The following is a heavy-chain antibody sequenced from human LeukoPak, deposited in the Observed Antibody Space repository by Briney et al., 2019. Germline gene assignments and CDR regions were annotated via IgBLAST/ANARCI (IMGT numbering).Heavy chain of an antibody. Sequence: GGSLRLSCAASEFTFSSYAMTWVRQAPGKGLDWVSSITGSGDNIYKADSVKGRFAISRENSKNTLYLQMNILRSDDSAIYYCAKSVAASYYYLDVWGKGTTVTVSS. V-gene: IGHV3-23*01. D-gene: IGHD4-23*01. CDR3: AKSVAASYYYLDV. CDR1: EFTFSSYA. J-gene: IGHJ6*03. CDR2: ITGSGDNI.